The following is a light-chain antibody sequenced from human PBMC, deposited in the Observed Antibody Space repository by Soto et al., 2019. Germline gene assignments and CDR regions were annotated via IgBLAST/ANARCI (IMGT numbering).Light chain of an antibody. CDR2: GTS. V-gene: IGKV3-15*01. Sequence: EIVMTQSPVTLSVSPGERATLSCRASQNIRRSLAWYQQKPGPVPSLLIYGTSTRAGGGPARFSGGWSGSEFTLSITSLQAEDFSVDYCHQYNGWPRTFGQGPHVEI. CDR1: QNIRRS. CDR3: HQYNGWPRT. J-gene: IGKJ1*01.